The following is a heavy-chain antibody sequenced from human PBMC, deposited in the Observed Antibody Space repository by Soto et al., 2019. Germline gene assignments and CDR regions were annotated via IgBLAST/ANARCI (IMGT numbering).Heavy chain of an antibody. CDR1: GFTFSSYA. V-gene: IGHV3-30-3*01. D-gene: IGHD5-12*01. CDR2: ISYDGSNK. CDR3: ARGGGYKAWFDP. J-gene: IGHJ5*02. Sequence: QVQLVESGGGVVQPGRSLRLSCAASGFTFSSYAMHWVRQAPGKGLEWVAVISYDGSNKYYADSVKGRFTISRDNAKNTLYLQMNSLRAEDTAVDYCARGGGYKAWFDPWGQGTLVTVSS.